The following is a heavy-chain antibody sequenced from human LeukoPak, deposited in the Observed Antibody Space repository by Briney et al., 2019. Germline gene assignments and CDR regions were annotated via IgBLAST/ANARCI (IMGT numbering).Heavy chain of an antibody. CDR1: GDSISHTSYY. Sequence: SETLYLTCFVSGDSISHTSYYWTWIRQPPGKGLVWIGILHFSGRPYYFPSLKSRVTISVHTSRDQFSLKLTSVTAADTAVYYCARRGRGPYLDYWGQGTLVTVSS. J-gene: IGHJ4*02. D-gene: IGHD1-26*01. CDR3: ARRGRGPYLDY. V-gene: IGHV4-39*01. CDR2: LHFSGRP.